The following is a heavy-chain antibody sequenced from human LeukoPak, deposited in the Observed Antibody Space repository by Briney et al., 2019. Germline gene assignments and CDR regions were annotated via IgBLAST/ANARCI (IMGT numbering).Heavy chain of an antibody. J-gene: IGHJ3*02. CDR3: ARETVGFEMAPPHAFDI. CDR1: GGSISSGGYY. V-gene: IGHV4-30-2*01. D-gene: IGHD5-24*01. CDR2: IYHSGST. Sequence: PSETLSLTCTVSGGSISSGGYYWSWIRQPPGKGLEGIGYIYHSGSTYYNPSLKSRVTISVDRSKNQFSLKLSSVTAADTAVYYCARETVGFEMAPPHAFDIWGQGTMVTVSS.